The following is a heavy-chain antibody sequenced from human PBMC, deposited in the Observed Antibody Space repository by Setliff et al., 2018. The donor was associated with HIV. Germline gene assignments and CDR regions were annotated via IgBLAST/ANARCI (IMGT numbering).Heavy chain of an antibody. Sequence: SETLSLTCSVSGGSISSSAYYWGWIRQPPGKGLEWIGSISHSGTTYYSPSLNSRVTISADTSKNQFSLKLNSVSAADTALYFCAKHWSLEVATMGASDIWGQGTMVTVSS. CDR2: ISHSGTT. CDR3: AKHWSLEVATMGASDI. CDR1: GGSISSSAYY. D-gene: IGHD5-12*01. V-gene: IGHV4-39*01. J-gene: IGHJ3*02.